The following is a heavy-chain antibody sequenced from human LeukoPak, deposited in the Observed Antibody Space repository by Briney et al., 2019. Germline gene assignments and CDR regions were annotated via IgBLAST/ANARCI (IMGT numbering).Heavy chain of an antibody. V-gene: IGHV3-66*01. CDR3: ARVTPRSVFYGDYDY. Sequence: GGSLRLSCAASGFTVSSNHMSWVRQAPGKGLEWVSVIYSGGSKYYAGSVKGRFTISRDNSKNTLYLQMNSLRAEDTAVYYCARVTPRSVFYGDYDYWGQGTLVTVSS. CDR2: IYSGGSK. CDR1: GFTVSSNH. D-gene: IGHD4-17*01. J-gene: IGHJ4*02.